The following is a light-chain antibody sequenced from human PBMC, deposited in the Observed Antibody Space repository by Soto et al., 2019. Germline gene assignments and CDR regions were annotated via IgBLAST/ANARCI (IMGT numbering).Light chain of an antibody. CDR3: AAWDDKLSGWV. V-gene: IGLV1-47*01. J-gene: IGLJ3*02. CDR1: TSNIGNNY. Sequence: QSVLTQPPSASGTPGQRVTISCSGSTSNIGNNYVCWYQQLPGTAPKLLNYRSNQRPSGVPDRFSGSKSGTSASLAISGLRSEDEVDYYCAAWDDKLSGWVFGGGTKLTVL. CDR2: RSN.